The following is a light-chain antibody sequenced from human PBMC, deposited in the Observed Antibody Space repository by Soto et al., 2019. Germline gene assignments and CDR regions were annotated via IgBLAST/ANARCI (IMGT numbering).Light chain of an antibody. V-gene: IGKV3-20*01. J-gene: IGKJ1*01. CDR3: QQYGSSGT. CDR2: GAS. CDR1: QSVSNNY. Sequence: EILMTRSPATLSVSPGERATLSCRASQSVSNNYLAWYQQKPGQAPRLLIYGASNRATGIPDRFSGSGSGTDFTLTISRLEPEDFAVYYCQQYGSSGTFGQGTKVDIK.